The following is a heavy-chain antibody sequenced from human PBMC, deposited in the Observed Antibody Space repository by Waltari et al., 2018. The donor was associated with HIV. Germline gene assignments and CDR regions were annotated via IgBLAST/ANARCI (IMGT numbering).Heavy chain of an antibody. CDR2: ISGDGHST. J-gene: IGHJ4*02. CDR1: GFTFSSYS. Sequence: EVQLVESGGTLVQPGGSLRLSCSASGFTFSSYSIHWVSQTPGKGLEYVSAISGDGHSTSSAGSLKGRFTITRDNSHNTVWLQMRSLRAEDTAVYYCAKGNYDVLTGYYGPSFEYWGQGTLVTVSS. D-gene: IGHD3-9*01. CDR3: AKGNYDVLTGYYGPSFEY. V-gene: IGHV3-64D*06.